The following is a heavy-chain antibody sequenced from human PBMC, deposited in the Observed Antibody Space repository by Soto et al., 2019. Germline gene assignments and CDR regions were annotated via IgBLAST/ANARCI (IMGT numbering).Heavy chain of an antibody. J-gene: IGHJ6*02. CDR2: INRNSGGT. D-gene: IGHD3-3*01. CDR1: GYTFTGYY. V-gene: IGHV1-2*02. Sequence: GASVKGSFKAAGYTFTGYYRHWVLQAPGEGLEWMGWINRNSGGTNYAQKFQGRVTMTRDTSISTAYMELSRLRSDDTAVYYRARKDFWSGYYRVSHYYYGMDVWGQGTTVTVSS. CDR3: ARKDFWSGYYRVSHYYYGMDV.